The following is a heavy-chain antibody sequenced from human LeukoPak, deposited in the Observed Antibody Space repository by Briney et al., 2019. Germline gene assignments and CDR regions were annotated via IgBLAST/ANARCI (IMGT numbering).Heavy chain of an antibody. D-gene: IGHD3-16*02. V-gene: IGHV3-23*01. CDR1: GFTFSSYA. CDR2: ISGSGGST. Sequence: PGGSLRLSCAASGFTFSSYAMSWVRQAPGKGLEWVSAISGSGGSTYYADSVKGRFTISRDNSKNTLYLQMNSLRAEDTAVYYCRANYDYVWGSYRYADYWGQGTLVTVSS. J-gene: IGHJ4*02. CDR3: RANYDYVWGSYRYADY.